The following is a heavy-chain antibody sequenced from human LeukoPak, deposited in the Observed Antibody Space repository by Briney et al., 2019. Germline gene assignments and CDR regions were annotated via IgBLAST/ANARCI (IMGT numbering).Heavy chain of an antibody. J-gene: IGHJ4*02. CDR3: AKDWYSSSSNYFDY. Sequence: GGSLRLSCAASGFTFSSYAMSWVRQAPGKGLEWVSAISGSGGSTYYADSVKGRFTISRDKSKNTLYLQMNSLRAEDTAVYYCAKDWYSSSSNYFDYWGQGTLVTVSS. V-gene: IGHV3-23*01. D-gene: IGHD6-6*01. CDR2: ISGSGGST. CDR1: GFTFSSYA.